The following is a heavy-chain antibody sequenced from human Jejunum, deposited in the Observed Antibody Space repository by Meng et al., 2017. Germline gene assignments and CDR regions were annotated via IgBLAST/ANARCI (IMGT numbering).Heavy chain of an antibody. Sequence: GESLKISYAASGFTFRSYGMHWVRQAPGKGLEWVAVIWFDGSKTYYADSVKGRFTVSRDNSKNTLYLQMNSLRADDTAVYYCARYRSGSSDYWGPGTLVTVSS. D-gene: IGHD6-19*01. V-gene: IGHV3-33*01. CDR2: IWFDGSKT. CDR3: ARYRSGSSDY. J-gene: IGHJ4*02. CDR1: GFTFRSYG.